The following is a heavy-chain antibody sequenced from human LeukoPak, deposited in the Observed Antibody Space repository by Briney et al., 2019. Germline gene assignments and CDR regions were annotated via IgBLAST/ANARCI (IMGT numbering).Heavy chain of an antibody. D-gene: IGHD6-19*01. CDR1: GFTFSSYA. CDR2: IYSDGNT. CDR3: ARGWVAGLDV. V-gene: IGHV3-66*01. Sequence: PGGSLRLSCAASGFTFSSYAVHWVRQAPGKGLEWVSVIYSDGNTYYADSVKGRFTISRDNSKNTLYLQMNSLRTEDTAMYYCARGWVAGLDVWGQGTTVTVSS. J-gene: IGHJ6*02.